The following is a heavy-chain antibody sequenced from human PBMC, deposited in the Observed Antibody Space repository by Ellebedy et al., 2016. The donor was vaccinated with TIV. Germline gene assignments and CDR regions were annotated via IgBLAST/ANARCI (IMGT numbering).Heavy chain of an antibody. CDR3: ARNLLIFTFDKCYFDL. J-gene: IGHJ2*01. D-gene: IGHD3/OR15-3a*01. CDR1: GDSISRSSYY. V-gene: IGHV4-39*01. Sequence: SETLSLTCTVYGDSISRSSYYWGWVRQPPGKGLEWIGTIYYSGSTYYNPSLKSRVTISVDTSKNQFSLKLNSVTAADTAVYYCARNLLIFTFDKCYFDLWGRGTLVTVSS. CDR2: IYYSGST.